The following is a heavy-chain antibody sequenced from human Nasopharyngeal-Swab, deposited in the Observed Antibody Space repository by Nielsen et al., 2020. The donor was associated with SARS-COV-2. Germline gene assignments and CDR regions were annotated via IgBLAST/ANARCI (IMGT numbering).Heavy chain of an antibody. V-gene: IGHV3-23*01. CDR3: AKDKRYFDWDGMDV. CDR1: GFTFSSYA. CDR2: ISGSGDST. Sequence: GGSLRLSCAASGFTFSSYAMSWVRQAPGKGLEWVSDISGSGDSTFYSDSVKGRFTISRDNSKNTLYLQMNSLRAEDTAVYYCAKDKRYFDWDGMDVWGQGTTVTVSS. D-gene: IGHD3-9*01. J-gene: IGHJ6*02.